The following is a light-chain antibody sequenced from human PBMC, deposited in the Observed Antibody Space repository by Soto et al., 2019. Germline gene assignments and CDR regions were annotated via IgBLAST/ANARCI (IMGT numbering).Light chain of an antibody. CDR2: TTS. CDR1: QGINNW. V-gene: IGKV1D-12*01. J-gene: IGKJ4*01. Sequence: DIQMTQSPSSVSASVGDRVTITCRASQGINNWLAWYQQKPGKAPKLLIYTTSNLQSGVPSRFSGSGSVTDFTLTISSLQPEDSATYYCQQANSFPLTFGGGTKVEIK. CDR3: QQANSFPLT.